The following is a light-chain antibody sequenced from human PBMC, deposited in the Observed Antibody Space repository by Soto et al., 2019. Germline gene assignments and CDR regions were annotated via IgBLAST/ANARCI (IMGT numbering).Light chain of an antibody. J-gene: IGKJ5*01. CDR2: GAS. CDR1: QSISDT. V-gene: IGKV3-20*01. Sequence: ESVLTQSPAALSVSPGGRATLSCRASQSISDTLAWYQEKPGQAPRLLIHGASTRATGFPDRFSGSGSGTDFTLTISRLEPEAEAVYCCQQYGSSPITFGQGTRLEI. CDR3: QQYGSSPIT.